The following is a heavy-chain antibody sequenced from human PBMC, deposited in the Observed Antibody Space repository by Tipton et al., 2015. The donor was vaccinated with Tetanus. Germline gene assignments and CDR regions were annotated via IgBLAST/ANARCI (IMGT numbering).Heavy chain of an antibody. Sequence: GLVKPSETLSLTCAVYGGSFSGYYWSWIRQPPGKGLEWIGEINHSGSTNYNPSLKSRVTISVDTSKNQFSLKLSSVTAADTAVYYCARLNTAADLFDYWGQGTLVTVSS. CDR1: GGSFSGYY. J-gene: IGHJ4*02. CDR3: ARLNTAADLFDY. V-gene: IGHV4-34*01. CDR2: INHSGST. D-gene: IGHD6-13*01.